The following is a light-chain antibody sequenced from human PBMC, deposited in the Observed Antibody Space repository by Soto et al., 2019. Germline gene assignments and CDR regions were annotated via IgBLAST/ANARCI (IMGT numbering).Light chain of an antibody. J-gene: IGKJ2*01. V-gene: IGKV2-28*01. CDR1: QSLLHSNGYNY. CDR3: MQALHTPYT. Sequence: DIVMTQSPLSLPVTPGEPASISCRSSQSLLHSNGYNYLDWYRQKPGQSPQLLIYLGSNRASGVPDRFSGSGSGTDFTLNISRVEAYDVAVYYCMQALHTPYTFGQGTKLEIK. CDR2: LGS.